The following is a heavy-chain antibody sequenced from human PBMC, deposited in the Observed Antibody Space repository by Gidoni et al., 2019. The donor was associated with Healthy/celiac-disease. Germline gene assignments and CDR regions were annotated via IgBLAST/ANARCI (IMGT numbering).Heavy chain of an antibody. Sequence: QVQLQQCGAGLSIPSATLSPTRAVHGGSFSGYYWSSIRQPPGKGLEWIGEINHNGSTNYNPCLKSRVTISVDTSKNQFSLKLISVTAADTAVYYCARVGGPRYYYGSGSYGAHYYYYGMDVWGQGTTVTVSS. CDR2: INHNGST. CDR1: GGSFSGYY. CDR3: ARVGGPRYYYGSGSYGAHYYYYGMDV. D-gene: IGHD3-10*01. V-gene: IGHV4-34*01. J-gene: IGHJ6*02.